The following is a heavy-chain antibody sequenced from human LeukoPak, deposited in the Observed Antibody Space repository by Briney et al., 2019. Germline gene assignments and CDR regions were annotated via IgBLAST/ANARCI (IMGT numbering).Heavy chain of an antibody. V-gene: IGHV1-46*01. CDR2: INPSGAST. Sequence: GASVKVSCKASGYTFTSYYMHWVRQAPGQGLEWIGIINPSGASTSYAQKFQGRVTMTRDISTSRVYMELSSLRSDDPAVYYCARCSSSSSYDYYYYMDVWGKGTTVTVSS. D-gene: IGHD6-6*01. J-gene: IGHJ6*03. CDR1: GYTFTSYY. CDR3: ARCSSSSSYDYYYYMDV.